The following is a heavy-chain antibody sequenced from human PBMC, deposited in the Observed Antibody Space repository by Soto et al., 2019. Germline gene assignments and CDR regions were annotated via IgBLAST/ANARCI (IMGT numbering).Heavy chain of an antibody. CDR1: GGNSSSYI. CDR2: IIPIFGTT. CDR3: GRVKTMVRGGLWYYYGMDV. J-gene: IGHJ6*02. D-gene: IGHD3-10*01. V-gene: IGHV1-69*06. Sequence: ASVKVSCKASGGNSSSYIITWVRQAPGQGLEWVGGIIPIFGTTNYAQKFQGSVTIIADKSTSTAYMELSSLASEDAAVYYCGRVKTMVRGGLWYYYGMDVWGQGTTVTVSS.